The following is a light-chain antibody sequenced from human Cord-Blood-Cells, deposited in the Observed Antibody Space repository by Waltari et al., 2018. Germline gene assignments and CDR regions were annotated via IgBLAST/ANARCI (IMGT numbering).Light chain of an antibody. CDR2: LGS. V-gene: IGKV2-28*01. CDR3: MQALQTPVT. Sequence: DSVRTKSPLSLLVTPGEPASTSCRSSQSLLHSNGYNYLYWYLQKPGQAPQLLIYLGSNRASGVPDRFSGSGSGTDFTLKISRVEAEDVGVYYCMQALQTPVTFGGGTKVEIK. CDR1: QSLLHSNGYNY. J-gene: IGKJ4*01.